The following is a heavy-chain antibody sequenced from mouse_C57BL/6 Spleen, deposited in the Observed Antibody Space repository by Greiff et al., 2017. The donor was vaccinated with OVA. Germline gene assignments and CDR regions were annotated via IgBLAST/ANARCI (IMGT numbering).Heavy chain of an antibody. V-gene: IGHV5-4*01. D-gene: IGHD2-3*01. CDR2: ISDGGSYT. CDR1: GFTFSSYA. J-gene: IGHJ3*01. Sequence: DVKLVESGGGLVKPGGSLKLSCAASGFTFSSYAMSWVRQTPEKRLEWVATISDGGSYTYYPDNVKGRFTISRDNAKNNLYLQMSHLKSEDTAMYYCARDDGYYGAYWGQGTLVTVSA. CDR3: ARDDGYYGAY.